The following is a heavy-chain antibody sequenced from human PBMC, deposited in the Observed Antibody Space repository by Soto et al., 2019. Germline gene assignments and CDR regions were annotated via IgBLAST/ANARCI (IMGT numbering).Heavy chain of an antibody. V-gene: IGHV4-59*01. Sequence: SETLSLTCTVSGGSISSYYWSWIRQPPGKGLEWMGYIYYSGSTNYNPTLKSRVTISVDTSKNQFSLKLSSGTAADTAVYYCARLSRGKRWLHGTPYYGMDVWGQGTTVTVSS. CDR2: IYYSGST. CDR3: ARLSRGKRWLHGTPYYGMDV. CDR1: GGSISSYY. J-gene: IGHJ6*02. D-gene: IGHD5-12*01.